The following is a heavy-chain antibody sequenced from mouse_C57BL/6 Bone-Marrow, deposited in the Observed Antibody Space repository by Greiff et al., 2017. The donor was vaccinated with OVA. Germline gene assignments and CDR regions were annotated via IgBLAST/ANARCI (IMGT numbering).Heavy chain of an antibody. V-gene: IGHV14-4*01. CDR3: TAGAMDY. J-gene: IGHJ4*01. CDR2: IDPENGDT. CDR1: GFNFKDDY. Sequence: DVKLVESGAELVRPGASVKLSCTASGFNFKDDYMHWVKQRPEQGLEWIGWIDPENGDTEYASKFQGKATITADTSSNTAYLQLSSLTAEDSAVYYCTAGAMDYWGQGTSVTVSS.